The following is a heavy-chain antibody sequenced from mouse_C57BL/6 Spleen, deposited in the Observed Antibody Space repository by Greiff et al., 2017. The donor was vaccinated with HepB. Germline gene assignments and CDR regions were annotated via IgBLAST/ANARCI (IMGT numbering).Heavy chain of an antibody. J-gene: IGHJ1*03. D-gene: IGHD1-1*01. CDR3: TRGPDYYGSSRYWYFDV. Sequence: EVKVVESGEGLVKPGGSLKLSCAASGFTFSSYAMSWVRPTPEKRLEWVAYISSGGDYIYYADTVKGRFTISRDNARNTLSLQMSSLKSEDTAMYYCTRGPDYYGSSRYWYFDVWGTGTTVTVSS. CDR1: GFTFSSYA. V-gene: IGHV5-9-1*02. CDR2: ISSGGDYI.